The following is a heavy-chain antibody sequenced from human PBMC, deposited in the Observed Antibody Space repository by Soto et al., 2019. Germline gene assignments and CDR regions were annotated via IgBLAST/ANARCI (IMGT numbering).Heavy chain of an antibody. CDR2: IWHDSSNK. CDR3: TREMRTQQWHAFDI. V-gene: IGHV3-33*01. Sequence: QVQLVESGGGVVQPGGSLRLSCVASGFTFSNYCMSWVRQAPGKGLEWVAVIWHDSSNKFYADSVRGRFTISRDNSKNSLFLQMIGLGADDTAVYYCTREMRTQQWHAFDIWCRGTTGTVSS. D-gene: IGHD1-1*01. CDR1: GFTFSNYC. J-gene: IGHJ3*02.